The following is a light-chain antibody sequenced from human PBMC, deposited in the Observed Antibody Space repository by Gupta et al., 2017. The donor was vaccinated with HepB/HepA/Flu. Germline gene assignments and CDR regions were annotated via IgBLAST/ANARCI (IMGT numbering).Light chain of an antibody. Sequence: EIVMTQSPATLSVSPGETATLSCSASQSVSSNLAWYQQKPGQAPRLLIYCASTRATGIPARFSGSGSGTQFTLTISSLQAEDVAVYYCQHYYTRLRTFGEGTKVEIK. J-gene: IGKJ1*01. V-gene: IGKV3-15*01. CDR2: CAS. CDR1: QSVSSN. CDR3: QHYYTRLRT.